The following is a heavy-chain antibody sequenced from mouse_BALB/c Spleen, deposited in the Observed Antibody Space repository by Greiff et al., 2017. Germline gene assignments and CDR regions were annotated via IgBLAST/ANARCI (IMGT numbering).Heavy chain of an antibody. J-gene: IGHJ2*01. CDR2: INPYNDGT. CDR1: GYTFTSYV. Sequence: EVQLQESGPELVKPGASVKLSCKASGYTFTSYVMHWVKQKPGQGLEWIGYINPYNDGTKYNEKFKGKATLTSDKSSSTAYMELSSLTSEDSAVYYCARSYGKDYFDYWGQGTTLTVSS. D-gene: IGHD1-1*01. CDR3: ARSYGKDYFDY. V-gene: IGHV1-14*01.